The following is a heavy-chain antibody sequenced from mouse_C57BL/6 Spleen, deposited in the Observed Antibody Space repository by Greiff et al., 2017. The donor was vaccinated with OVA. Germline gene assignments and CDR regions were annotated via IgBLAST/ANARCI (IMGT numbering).Heavy chain of an antibody. CDR1: GYTFTSYW. Sequence: VQLQQPGAELVKPGASVKLSCKASGYTFTSYWMHWVKQRPGQGLEWIGMIHPNSGSTNYNEKFKSKATLTVDKSSSTAYMQLSSLTSEDSAVYYCAQIYYYGSSYYFDYWGQGTTLTVSS. D-gene: IGHD1-1*01. CDR3: AQIYYYGSSYYFDY. V-gene: IGHV1-64*01. J-gene: IGHJ2*01. CDR2: IHPNSGST.